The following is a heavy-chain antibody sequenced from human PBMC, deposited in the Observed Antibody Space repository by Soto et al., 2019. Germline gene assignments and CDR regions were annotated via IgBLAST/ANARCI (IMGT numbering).Heavy chain of an antibody. D-gene: IGHD2-8*01. CDR3: ARDLRGGVYFDY. CDR1: GYTFINYA. Sequence: QVQLVQSGAEVKKPGASVKVSCKASGYTFINYAMHWVRQAPGQRLEWMGWINADNGDTKYSQKFQGRVTFTWDTSATTAYMELTSLTSEVTAVYYCARDLRGGVYFDYWGQGTLVTVSS. V-gene: IGHV1-3*01. J-gene: IGHJ4*02. CDR2: INADNGDT.